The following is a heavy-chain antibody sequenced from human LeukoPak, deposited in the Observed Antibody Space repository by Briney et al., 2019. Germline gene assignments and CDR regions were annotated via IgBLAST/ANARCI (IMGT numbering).Heavy chain of an antibody. D-gene: IGHD3-3*01. V-gene: IGHV4-34*01. J-gene: IGHJ4*02. CDR1: GGSFSGYY. CDR3: ARAYYDFWSGYQFDY. Sequence: PSEALSLTCAVYGGSFSGYYWSWIRQPPGKGLEWIGEINHSGSTNYNPSLKSRVTISVDTSKNQFSLKLSSVTAADTAVYYCARAYYDFWSGYQFDYWGQGTLVTVSS. CDR2: INHSGST.